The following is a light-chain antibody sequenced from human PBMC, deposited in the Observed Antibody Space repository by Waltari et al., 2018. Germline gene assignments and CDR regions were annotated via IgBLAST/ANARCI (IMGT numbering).Light chain of an antibody. CDR2: EVN. CDR1: NSDVGGYKY. J-gene: IGLJ3*02. V-gene: IGLV2-8*01. Sequence: QSDLTQPPSASGSPGQSVTISCTGTNSDVGGYKYVSWYRQPPGKAPQLIIYEVNKRPSGVPDRFSGSKFGNTASLTVSGLQAEDEADYYCTSYGGSSNLVFGGGTKLTVL. CDR3: TSYGGSSNLV.